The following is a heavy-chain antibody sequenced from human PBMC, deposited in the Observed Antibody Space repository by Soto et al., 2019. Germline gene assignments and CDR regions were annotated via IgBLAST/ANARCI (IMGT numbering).Heavy chain of an antibody. Sequence: QVQLVQSGAEMKKPGASVKVSCKASGYTFTSYDINWVRQATGQGLEWMGWMNPTSGNTGYAEKFQGXVTMTKNTSISTAYMALSSLRSEDTAVYYCARERAVAGFDYSGQGTLVTVSS. D-gene: IGHD6-19*01. CDR2: MNPTSGNT. J-gene: IGHJ4*02. CDR1: GYTFTSYD. CDR3: ARERAVAGFDY. V-gene: IGHV1-8*01.